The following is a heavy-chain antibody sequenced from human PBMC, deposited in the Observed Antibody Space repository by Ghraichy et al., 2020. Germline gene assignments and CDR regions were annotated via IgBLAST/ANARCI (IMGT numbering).Heavy chain of an antibody. CDR2: INPNSGST. Sequence: ASVKVSCKASGYTFTGYYMHWVRQPPGQGLEWMEWINPNSGSTNYAQKFQGRVTMTRDTSISTAYMELSRLRSDDTAVYYCAAGTRGYAFRTEKAFDIWGQVTMVTVSS. J-gene: IGHJ3*02. CDR1: GYTFTGYY. V-gene: IGHV1-2*02. CDR3: AAGTRGYAFRTEKAFDI. D-gene: IGHD3-3*01.